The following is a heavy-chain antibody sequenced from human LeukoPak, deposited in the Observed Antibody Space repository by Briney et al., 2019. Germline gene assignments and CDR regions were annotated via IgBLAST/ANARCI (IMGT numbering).Heavy chain of an antibody. D-gene: IGHD5-12*01. CDR3: ARASGYSGYDRAAEYFQH. Sequence: SETLSLTCTVSGGSISSYFWSWIRQPPGKGLEWIGCINYSGNTNHNPSLKSRVTIPVDTSKNHFSLKLSSVTAADTAVYYCARASGYSGYDRAAEYFQHWGQGTQVTVSS. CDR2: INYSGNT. J-gene: IGHJ1*01. CDR1: GGSISSYF. V-gene: IGHV4-59*01.